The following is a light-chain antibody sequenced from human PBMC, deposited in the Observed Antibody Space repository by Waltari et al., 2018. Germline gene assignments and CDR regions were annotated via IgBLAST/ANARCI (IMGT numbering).Light chain of an antibody. CDR3: QQYDEWPRT. J-gene: IGKJ1*01. V-gene: IGKV3-15*01. CDR1: QSIRGN. Sequence: EIVMTQSPATLSLSPGDKATLSCRASQSIRGNLAWYQQKPGQAPRLLIYGASTRATGIPGRFSGSGSGTEFTLTISSLQSEDFAVYYCQQYDEWPRTFGHGTRVEI. CDR2: GAS.